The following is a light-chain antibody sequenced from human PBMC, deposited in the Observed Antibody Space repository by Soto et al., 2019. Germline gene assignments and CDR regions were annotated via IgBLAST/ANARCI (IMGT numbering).Light chain of an antibody. CDR3: QLSLFPPQT. CDR1: QSISSY. Sequence: DIHVTQSPSSLSASVGDRVTITCRASQSISSYLNWYQQKPGKAPELLIHGASRLQSGVPSRFSASASGTDFTLTITSLQPEDFAPYYSQLSLFPPQTFGQGAKVDI. V-gene: IGKV1-39*01. J-gene: IGKJ1*01. CDR2: GAS.